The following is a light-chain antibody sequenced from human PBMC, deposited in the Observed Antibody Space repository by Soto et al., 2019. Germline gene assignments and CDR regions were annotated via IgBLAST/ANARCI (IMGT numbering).Light chain of an antibody. CDR1: QSISTY. V-gene: IGKV1-39*01. Sequence: DIQMTQSPSSLSASVGDRVTITCRASQSISTYLNWYQQRPGKAPKLLIYAASSLQSGVPSRFSGRRSGTDFTLTISSLQPEDFATYYCLQHNSYPWTFGQGTKVDIK. J-gene: IGKJ1*01. CDR2: AAS. CDR3: LQHNSYPWT.